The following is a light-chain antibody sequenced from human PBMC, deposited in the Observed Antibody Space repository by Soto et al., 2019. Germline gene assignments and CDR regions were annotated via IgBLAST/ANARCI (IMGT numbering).Light chain of an antibody. Sequence: EIVLTQSPDTLSVSPGERVTLSCRASQSVSSNLAWYQQKPGQPPRLLIYSASTRATGILARFSGSGSGTEFTLIISSLQSEDFAVYYCQQHSNWPPLTFGGGTKVEIK. CDR1: QSVSSN. J-gene: IGKJ4*01. V-gene: IGKV3-15*01. CDR3: QQHSNWPPLT. CDR2: SAS.